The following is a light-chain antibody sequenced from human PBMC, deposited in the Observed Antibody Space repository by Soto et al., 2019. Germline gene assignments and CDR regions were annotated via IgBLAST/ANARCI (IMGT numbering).Light chain of an antibody. V-gene: IGLV2-14*01. Sequence: QSALTQPASVSGSPGQSITISCTGTSSDVGGYNYVSWYQQHPDKAPKLMIYDVSNRPSGVSNRFSGSKSGNTASLTISGLQAEDEADYYCSSYTSSSTLPGVFGTGTKVTVL. CDR3: SSYTSSSTLPGV. CDR1: SSDVGGYNY. J-gene: IGLJ1*01. CDR2: DVS.